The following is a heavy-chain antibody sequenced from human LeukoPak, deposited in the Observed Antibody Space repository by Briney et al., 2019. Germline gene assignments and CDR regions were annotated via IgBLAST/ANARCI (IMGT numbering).Heavy chain of an antibody. D-gene: IGHD4/OR15-4a*01. CDR3: AGRAGAYSHPYDY. V-gene: IGHV3-53*01. CDR2: IYSGTI. CDR1: GFTFSSYR. J-gene: IGHJ4*02. Sequence: PGGSLRLSCAASGFTFSSYRMSWVRQAPGKGLEWVSFIYSGTIHYSDSVKGRFTISRDNSKNTLYLQMNSLRAEDTAVYYCAGRAGAYSHPYDYWGQGTLVTVSS.